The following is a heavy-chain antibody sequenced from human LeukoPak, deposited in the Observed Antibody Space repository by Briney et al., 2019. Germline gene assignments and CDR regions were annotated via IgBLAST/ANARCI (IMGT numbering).Heavy chain of an antibody. CDR1: GFTFRSYW. V-gene: IGHV3-7*01. Sequence: GGSLRLSRAPSGFTFRSYWMAGVRQAPGKGLEWVANIKEDESAKHQADSVKGRFTISRDNAQNSVYLQMSSLRGEDTAVYYCARDVGGSLDYWGQGTLVTVSS. CDR3: ARDVGGSLDY. D-gene: IGHD1-26*01. CDR2: IKEDESAK. J-gene: IGHJ4*02.